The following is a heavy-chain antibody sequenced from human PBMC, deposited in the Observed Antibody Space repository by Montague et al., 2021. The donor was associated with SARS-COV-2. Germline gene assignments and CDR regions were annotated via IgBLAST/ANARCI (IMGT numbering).Heavy chain of an antibody. CDR2: IYHSGTT. CDR3: ARPSMVSRIYYYYGIDV. J-gene: IGHJ6*02. D-gene: IGHD2-21*01. CDR1: GGSINSFY. V-gene: IGHV4-59*01. Sequence: SETLSLTCIVSGGSINSFYWSWIRQPPGKGLEWIGYIYHSGTTHYSPSLKSRVAISLDTSKNQFSLTLNSVTAADTAVYYCARPSMVSRIYYYYGIDVWGQGTTVTVSS.